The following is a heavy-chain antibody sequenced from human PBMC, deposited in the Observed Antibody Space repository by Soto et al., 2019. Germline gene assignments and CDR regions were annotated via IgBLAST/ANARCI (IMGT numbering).Heavy chain of an antibody. CDR3: AGGAGFWSGYYNGYYYYYMDV. V-gene: IGHV3-66*02. Sequence: GGSLRLSCAASGFTVSSNYLSWVRQAPGKGLEWVSVIYSGGSTYYSDSVKGRFDISRDNSKNTLYLQMNRLRAEDTAVYYCAGGAGFWSGYYNGYYYYYMDVWGKGTTVTVSS. CDR2: IYSGGST. J-gene: IGHJ6*03. D-gene: IGHD3-3*01. CDR1: GFTVSSNY.